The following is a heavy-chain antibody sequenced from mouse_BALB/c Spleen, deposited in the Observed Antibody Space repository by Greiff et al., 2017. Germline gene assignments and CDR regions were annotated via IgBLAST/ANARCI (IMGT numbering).Heavy chain of an antibody. V-gene: IGHV5-9*03. Sequence: EVQLVESGGGLVKPGGSLKLSCAASGFTFSSYTMSWVRQTPEKRLEWVATISSGGGNTYYPDSVKGRFTISRDNAKNNLYLQMSSLRSEDTALYYCARYGLYFDYWGQGTTLTVSS. CDR1: GFTFSSYT. CDR3: ARYGLYFDY. CDR2: ISSGGGNT. J-gene: IGHJ2*01.